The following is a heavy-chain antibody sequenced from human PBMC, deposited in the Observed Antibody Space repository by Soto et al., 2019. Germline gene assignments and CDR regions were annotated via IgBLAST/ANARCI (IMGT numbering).Heavy chain of an antibody. Sequence: QVQLVQSGAEVKKPGASVKVSCKASGYTFTSYYMHWVRQAPGQGLEWMGIINPSGGSTSYAQKFQGRVTMTRDTSTSTVYMELSSLRSEDTAVYYCARAVGGPYYDYIWGSYRRQNNWFDPWGQGTLVTVSS. V-gene: IGHV1-46*03. D-gene: IGHD3-16*02. CDR2: INPSGGST. J-gene: IGHJ5*02. CDR1: GYTFTSYY. CDR3: ARAVGGPYYDYIWGSYRRQNNWFDP.